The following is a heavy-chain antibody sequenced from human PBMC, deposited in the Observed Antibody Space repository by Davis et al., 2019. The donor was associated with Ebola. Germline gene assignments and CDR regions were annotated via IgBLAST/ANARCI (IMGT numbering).Heavy chain of an antibody. V-gene: IGHV3-23*01. D-gene: IGHD4-23*01. CDR3: ARWKIGHEYIDY. CDR1: GFTFAFSGYT. Sequence: GGSLRLSCAASGFTFAFSGYTMFCVRQAPGRGLEWISGIYDTGGKIYYADSVKGRFTVSRDESDNTLNLQMNSLKVEDTAVYYCARWKIGHEYIDYWGQGTQVTVS. CDR2: IYDTGGKI. J-gene: IGHJ4*02.